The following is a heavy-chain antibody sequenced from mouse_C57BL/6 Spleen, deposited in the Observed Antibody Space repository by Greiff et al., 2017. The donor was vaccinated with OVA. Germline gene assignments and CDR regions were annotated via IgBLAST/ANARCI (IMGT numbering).Heavy chain of an antibody. CDR3: ARQMGFTAYAMDY. CDR1: GFTFSDYY. D-gene: IGHD1-1*01. Sequence: EVQLVESGGGLVQPGGSLKLSCAASGFTFSDYYMYWVRQTPEKRLEWVAYISNGGGSTYYPDTVKGRFTISRDNAKNTLYLQMSRLKSEDTAMYYCARQMGFTAYAMDYWGQGTSVTVSS. J-gene: IGHJ4*01. CDR2: ISNGGGST. V-gene: IGHV5-12*01.